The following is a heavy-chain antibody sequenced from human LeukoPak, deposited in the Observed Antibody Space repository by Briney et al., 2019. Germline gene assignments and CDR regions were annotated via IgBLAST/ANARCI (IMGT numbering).Heavy chain of an antibody. D-gene: IGHD3-22*01. CDR2: IYSGGST. V-gene: IGHV3-66*01. CDR3: ARDLGDYYDY. CDR1: GFTVSSNY. Sequence: GGSLRLSCAASGFTVSSNYMSWVRQPPGKGLEWVSVIYSGGSTYYADSVKGRFTISRDNSKNTLYLQMNSLRAEGTAVYYCARDLGDYYDYWGQGTLVTVSS. J-gene: IGHJ4*02.